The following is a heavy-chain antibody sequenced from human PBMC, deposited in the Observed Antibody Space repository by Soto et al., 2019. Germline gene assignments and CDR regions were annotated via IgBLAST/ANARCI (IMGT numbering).Heavy chain of an antibody. Sequence: PSATLSLTCAVSGGSISSGGYSWSWIRQPPGKGLEWIGYIYHSGSTYYNPSLKSRVTISVDRSKNQFSLKLSSVTAADTAVYYCARVSTVTTKFDYWGQGTLVTVSS. J-gene: IGHJ4*02. V-gene: IGHV4-30-2*01. D-gene: IGHD4-17*01. CDR3: ARVSTVTTKFDY. CDR2: IYHSGST. CDR1: GGSISSGGYS.